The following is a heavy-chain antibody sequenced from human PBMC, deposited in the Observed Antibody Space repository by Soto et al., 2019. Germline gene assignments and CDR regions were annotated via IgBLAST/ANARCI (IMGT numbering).Heavy chain of an antibody. V-gene: IGHV4-39*01. J-gene: IGHJ1*01. Sequence: QLQLQESGPGLVKPSETLSLTCTVSGGSISSSSYYWGWIRQPPGKGLEWIGSIYYSGSTYYNPSLKSRVSISVDTSKNQFSLKLSSVTAADTAVYYCARPRYGSGSYYNWGQGTLVTVSS. CDR3: ARPRYGSGSYYN. CDR1: GGSISSSSYY. CDR2: IYYSGST. D-gene: IGHD3-10*01.